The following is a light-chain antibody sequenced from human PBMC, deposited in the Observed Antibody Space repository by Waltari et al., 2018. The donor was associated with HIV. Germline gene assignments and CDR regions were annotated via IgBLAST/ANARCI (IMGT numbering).Light chain of an antibody. J-gene: IGLJ1*01. Sequence: SSELTQDPAVSVALGQTVRITCHGDSLRKYSANWYQQKPGQAPVVVMDGKDNRPSGIPARFSGSSSGNTGTLTITGAQAEDEADYYCDSRDSNDIHHVFGTGTKVT. CDR3: DSRDSNDIHHV. CDR2: GKD. V-gene: IGLV3-19*01. CDR1: SLRKYS.